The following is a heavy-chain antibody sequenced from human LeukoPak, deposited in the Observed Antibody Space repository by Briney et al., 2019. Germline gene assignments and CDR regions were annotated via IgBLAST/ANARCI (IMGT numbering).Heavy chain of an antibody. Sequence: KPSETLSLTCTVSGGSISSYYWSWIRQPAGKGLEWIGRIYTSGSTNYNPSLKSRVTMSVDTSENQFSLKLSSVTAADTAVYYCARTSYYYDSSPEAFDIWGQGTMVTVSS. CDR1: GGSISSYY. J-gene: IGHJ3*02. V-gene: IGHV4-4*07. D-gene: IGHD3-22*01. CDR3: ARTSYYYDSSPEAFDI. CDR2: IYTSGST.